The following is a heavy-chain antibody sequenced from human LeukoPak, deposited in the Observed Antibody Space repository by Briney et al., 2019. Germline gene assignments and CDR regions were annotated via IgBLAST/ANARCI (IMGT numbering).Heavy chain of an antibody. CDR3: TGLHFAAAEEFDP. D-gene: IGHD6-13*01. J-gene: IGHJ5*02. CDR1: GDSISSGSY. V-gene: IGHV4-59*08. Sequence: SETLSLTCSVSGDSISSGSYWSWIRQSPGKGLEWIGYIYYNGNTNYNPSLKSRITISVDTSKNQFSLNLSSVTAADTAVYYCTGLHFAAAEEFDPWGQGTLVTVSS. CDR2: IYYNGNT.